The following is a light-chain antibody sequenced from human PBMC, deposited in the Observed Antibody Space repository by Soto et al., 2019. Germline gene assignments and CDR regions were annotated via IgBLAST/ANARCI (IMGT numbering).Light chain of an antibody. CDR1: SSNIGSNT. V-gene: IGLV1-44*01. Sequence: QSVLAQPPSASGTPGQRVTISCSGSSSNIGSNTVNWYQQLPGTAPKLLIYGNNQRPSGVPDRFSGSNSGTSASLAISGLQSEDEADYYCATWDDSLNNEGVFGGGTKLTVL. J-gene: IGLJ3*02. CDR2: GNN. CDR3: ATWDDSLNNEGV.